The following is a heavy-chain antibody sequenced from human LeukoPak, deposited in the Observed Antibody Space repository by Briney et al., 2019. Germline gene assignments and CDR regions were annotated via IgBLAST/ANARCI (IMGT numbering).Heavy chain of an antibody. V-gene: IGHV3-21*01. CDR1: GFTFSSYS. J-gene: IGHJ6*03. CDR2: ISSSSSYI. CDR3: ARSGDYVGDYYYYYMDV. D-gene: IGHD4-17*01. Sequence: GGSLRLSCAASGFTFSSYSMNWVRQAPGKGLEWVSSISSSSSYIYYADSVKGRFTISRDNAKNSLYLQINSLRAEDTAVYYCARSGDYVGDYYYYYMDVWGKGTTVTVSS.